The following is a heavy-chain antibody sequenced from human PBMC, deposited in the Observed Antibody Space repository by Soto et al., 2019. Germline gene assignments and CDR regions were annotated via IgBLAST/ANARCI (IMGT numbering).Heavy chain of an antibody. J-gene: IGHJ6*03. CDR1: GGSISSYY. Sequence: SETLSLTCTVSGGSISSYYWSWIRQPPGKGLEWIGYIYYSGSTNYNPSLKSRVTISVDTSKNQFSLKLSSVTAADTAVYYCARRTQQYYDFWSGYYSNYMDVWGKGTTVTVSS. D-gene: IGHD3-3*01. V-gene: IGHV4-59*08. CDR2: IYYSGST. CDR3: ARRTQQYYDFWSGYYSNYMDV.